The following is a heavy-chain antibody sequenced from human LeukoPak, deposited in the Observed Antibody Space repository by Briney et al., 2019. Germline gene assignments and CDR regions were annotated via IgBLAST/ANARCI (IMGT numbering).Heavy chain of an antibody. CDR1: GYTPTELS. D-gene: IGHD2-2*01. V-gene: IGHV1-24*01. Sequence: ASVKVSCKVSGYTPTELSMHWVRQAPGKGLEWMGGFDPEDGETIYAQKFQGRVTMTEDTSTDTAYMELSSLRSEDTAVYYCATAHQLLRDPFDYWGQGTLVTVSS. CDR3: ATAHQLLRDPFDY. J-gene: IGHJ4*02. CDR2: FDPEDGET.